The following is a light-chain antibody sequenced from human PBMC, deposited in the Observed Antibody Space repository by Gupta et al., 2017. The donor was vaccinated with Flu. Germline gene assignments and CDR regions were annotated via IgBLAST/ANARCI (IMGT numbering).Light chain of an antibody. CDR3: HQVYSAPLT. CDR2: CAS. CDR1: QSRLPSANNENF. V-gene: IGKV4-1*01. J-gene: IGKJ4*01. Sequence: SLGERATINCKSSQSRLPSANNENFLAWFQHKPGQPPTLLIYCASTRASGVPDRFSGCGSGTDFTLTIISLQAEDVAVYYCHQVYSAPLTFGGGTKVEIK.